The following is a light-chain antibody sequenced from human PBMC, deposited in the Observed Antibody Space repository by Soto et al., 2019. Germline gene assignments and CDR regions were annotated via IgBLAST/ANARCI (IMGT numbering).Light chain of an antibody. CDR3: QQYKT. CDR2: AAS. V-gene: IGKV3D-15*01. J-gene: IGKJ1*01. CDR1: LSVYSS. Sequence: EIVMTQSPATLSVSPGERATLSCRASLSVYSSLAWYQQKPGQAPRLLIYAASMRATGIPDRFSASGSGTDFTLTISRLEPEDFAVYYCQQYKTFGQGTKVDI.